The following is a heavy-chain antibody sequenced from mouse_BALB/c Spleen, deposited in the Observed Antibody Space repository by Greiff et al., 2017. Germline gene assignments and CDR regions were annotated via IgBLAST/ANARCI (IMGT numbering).Heavy chain of an antibody. V-gene: IGHV5-6-5*01. D-gene: IGHD1-1*01. CDR2: ISSGGST. CDR3: ARAGIITTVVAYWYFDV. Sequence: EVQVVESGGGLVKPGGSLKLSCAASGFTFSSYAMSWVRQTPEKRLEWVASISSGGSTYYPDSVKGRFTISRDNARNILYLQMSSLRSEDTAMYYCARAGIITTVVAYWYFDVWGAGTTVTVSS. J-gene: IGHJ1*01. CDR1: GFTFSSYA.